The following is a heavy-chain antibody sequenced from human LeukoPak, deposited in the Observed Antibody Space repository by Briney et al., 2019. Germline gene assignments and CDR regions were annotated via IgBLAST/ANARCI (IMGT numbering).Heavy chain of an antibody. CDR3: AADYNWNLDYYYYYGMDV. D-gene: IGHD1-20*01. Sequence: GTSVKVSCRASGFTFTTSAMQWVRQARGQRLEWIGWIAVGSGNTNYAQKFQERVTITRDMSTSTAYMELGSLRSEDTAVYYCAADYNWNLDYYYYYGMDVWGLGTTVTVSS. CDR2: IAVGSGNT. J-gene: IGHJ6*02. CDR1: GFTFTTSA. V-gene: IGHV1-58*02.